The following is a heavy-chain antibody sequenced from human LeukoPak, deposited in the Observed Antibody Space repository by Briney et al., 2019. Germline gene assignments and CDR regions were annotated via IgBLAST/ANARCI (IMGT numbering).Heavy chain of an antibody. Sequence: ASQTLSLTCTVSGGSISSYYWSWIRQPPGKGLEWIGYIYYSGSTNYNPSLKSRVTISVDTSKNQFSLKLSSVTAADTAVYYCASLSYDSSGYQGSGDYWGQGTLVTVSS. J-gene: IGHJ4*02. CDR1: GGSISSYY. CDR2: IYYSGST. V-gene: IGHV4-59*01. CDR3: ASLSYDSSGYQGSGDY. D-gene: IGHD3-22*01.